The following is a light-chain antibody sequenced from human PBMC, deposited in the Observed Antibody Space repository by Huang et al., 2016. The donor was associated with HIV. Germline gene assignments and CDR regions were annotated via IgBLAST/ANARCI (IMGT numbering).Light chain of an antibody. CDR1: QSLLQSNGYNY. J-gene: IGKJ4*01. V-gene: IGKV2-28*01. CDR3: MQTLQTPLT. CDR2: LGS. Sequence: DIVMTQSPLSLPVTPGEPASISCRSSQSLLQSNGYNYLDWYLQKPVQSPQLLIYLGSNRASGVPDRFSGSGSGTAFTLKISRVEAEDVGVYYCMQTLQTPLTFGGGTKVEIK.